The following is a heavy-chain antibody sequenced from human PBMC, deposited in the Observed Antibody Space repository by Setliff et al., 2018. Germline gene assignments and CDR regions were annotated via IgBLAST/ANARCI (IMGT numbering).Heavy chain of an antibody. V-gene: IGHV4-4*08. CDR3: ARELGLRAPFDF. CDR2: ISSSGTP. CDR1: GDSMTVYY. J-gene: IGHJ4*02. Sequence: SETLSLTCTVSGDSMTVYYWTWVRQSPGKGLEWIGYISSSGTPNYNPSLKSRVTILIDKSKNQFSLTLTSVTAADTAFYYCARELGLRAPFDFWGQGILVTVSS. D-gene: IGHD4-17*01.